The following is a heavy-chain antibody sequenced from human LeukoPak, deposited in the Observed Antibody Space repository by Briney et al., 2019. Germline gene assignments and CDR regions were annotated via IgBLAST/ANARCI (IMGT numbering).Heavy chain of an antibody. CDR3: AKRGVVIRVILVGFHKEAYYFDS. D-gene: IGHD3-22*01. CDR2: ISSSSYI. Sequence: GGSLRLSCAASGFTFSSYSMNWVRQAPGKGLEWVSSISSSSYIYYADSVKGRFTISRDNPKNTLYLQMNSLRAGDTAVYFCAKRGVVIRVILVGFHKEAYYFDSWGQGALVTVSS. J-gene: IGHJ4*02. V-gene: IGHV3-21*04. CDR1: GFTFSSYS.